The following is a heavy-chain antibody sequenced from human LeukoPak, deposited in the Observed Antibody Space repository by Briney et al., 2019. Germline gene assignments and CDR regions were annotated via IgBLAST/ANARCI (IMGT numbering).Heavy chain of an antibody. CDR1: GFTFDDYA. CDR2: ISGDGGST. D-gene: IGHD2-21*02. J-gene: IGHJ4*02. CDR3: AKEGGQFTYCGGDCYSLSGPFDY. Sequence: GGSLRLSCAASGFTFDDYAMHWVRQTPGKGLEWVSLISGDGGSTYYADSVKGRFTISRDNSKNSLYLQMNSLRTEDTALYYCAKEGGQFTYCGGDCYSLSGPFDYWGQGTLVTVSS. V-gene: IGHV3-43*02.